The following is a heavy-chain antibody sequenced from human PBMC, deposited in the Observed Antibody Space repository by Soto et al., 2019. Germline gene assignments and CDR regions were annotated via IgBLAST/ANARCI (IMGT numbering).Heavy chain of an antibody. D-gene: IGHD3-16*02. Sequence: SETLSLTGTVSGGSISSYYLRWIRQPPGRGLEWFGYIYYSGSTIYNPSLKSRVTISLDTSKNQFSLKLSSVTAADTAVYYCARASGDYVWGSYRYFYYFDYWGQGALVTVSA. V-gene: IGHV4-59*01. CDR2: IYYSGST. CDR1: GGSISSYY. J-gene: IGHJ4*02. CDR3: ARASGDYVWGSYRYFYYFDY.